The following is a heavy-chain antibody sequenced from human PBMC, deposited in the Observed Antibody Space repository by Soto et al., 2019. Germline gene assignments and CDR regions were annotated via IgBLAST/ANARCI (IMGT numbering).Heavy chain of an antibody. CDR3: ARSRSGAVPDSFGY. CDR1: GFIFNRYA. V-gene: IGHV3-30-3*01. Sequence: QVQLVESGGRVVQPGRSLRLSCAASGFIFNRYAIHWVRQTPGKGLEWVAVISKDGSVQYYADSVRGRFIISRDKSKDTVYLEMSSLRAEDTAVFCCARSRSGAVPDSFGYWRQGTLVTVSS. D-gene: IGHD3-3*01. J-gene: IGHJ4*02. CDR2: ISKDGSVQ.